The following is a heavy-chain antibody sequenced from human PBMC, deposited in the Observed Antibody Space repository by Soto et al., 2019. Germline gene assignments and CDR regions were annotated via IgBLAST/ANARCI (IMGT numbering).Heavy chain of an antibody. Sequence: PVGSLRLSGAASGFTFSDYYMSWIRQAPGKGLEWVSYISSSSSYTNYADSVKGRFTISRDNAKNSLYLQMNSLRAEDTAVYYCAREVAVAGYYYYYYGMDVWGQGTTVTVS. CDR2: ISSSSSYT. CDR3: AREVAVAGYYYYYYGMDV. J-gene: IGHJ6*02. D-gene: IGHD6-19*01. CDR1: GFTFSDYY. V-gene: IGHV3-11*06.